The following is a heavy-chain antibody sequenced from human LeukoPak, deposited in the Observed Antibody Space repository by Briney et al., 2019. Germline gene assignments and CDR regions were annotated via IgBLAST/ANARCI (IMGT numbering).Heavy chain of an antibody. V-gene: IGHV1-3*01. J-gene: IGHJ4*02. CDR2: INAGNGNT. Sequence: GASVKVSCKASGYTFTSYAMHWVRQAPGQRLEWMGWINAGNGNTKYSQKFQGRVTITRDTSASTAYLELSSLRSEDTAVYYCARAPYDSVWGSYRSNYFDYWRQGTLLTVCS. CDR1: GYTFTSYA. CDR3: ARAPYDSVWGSYRSNYFDY. D-gene: IGHD3-16*02.